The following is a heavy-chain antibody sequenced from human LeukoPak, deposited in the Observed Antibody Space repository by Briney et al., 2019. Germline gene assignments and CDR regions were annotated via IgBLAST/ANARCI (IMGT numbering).Heavy chain of an antibody. Sequence: SQTLSLTCTVSGDSISXXXXXXSWVRQPPXKXLEWIGYIYSSGDTXXNPSLKSRIIISLDTSKNQFSLKLNSVTAADTAVYYCARVKRNWFDPWGQGTLVTVSS. J-gene: IGHJ5*02. D-gene: IGHD3-16*01. CDR1: GDSISXXXXX. V-gene: IGHV4-30-4*01. CDR2: IYSSGDT. CDR3: ARVKRNWFDP.